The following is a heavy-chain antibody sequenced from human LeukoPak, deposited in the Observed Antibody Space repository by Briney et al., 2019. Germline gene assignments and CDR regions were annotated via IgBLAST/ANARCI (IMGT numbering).Heavy chain of an antibody. CDR1: GYSFTSYW. J-gene: IGHJ4*02. CDR2: IYHGGSDT. V-gene: IGHV5-51*01. D-gene: IGHD5-18*01. CDR3: ARRNLLRRGYSYGYVDYYDY. Sequence: GESPKTSLEGSGYSFTSYWIGWVRPLPGKGPGWVGIIYHGGSDTRDSPSFRGQVTISGDLSISTAYLQWSSLKASDTAMYYCARRNLLRRGYSYGYVDYYDYCGQGTLVTVSS.